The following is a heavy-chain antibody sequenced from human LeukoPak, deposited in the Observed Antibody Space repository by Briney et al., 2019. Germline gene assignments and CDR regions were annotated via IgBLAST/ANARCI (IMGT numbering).Heavy chain of an antibody. Sequence: GGSLRLSCAASGFIISGDSMNWVRQAPGKGLEWIAYISRDSGIKNYADSVRGRFTISRDNAKNSLYLQMHSLRAEDTAVYYCARDNPRCCGVVPANIDDYWGQGTLVTVSS. CDR3: ARDNPRCCGVVPANIDDY. D-gene: IGHD2-15*01. CDR1: GFIISGDS. CDR2: ISRDSGIK. V-gene: IGHV3-48*01. J-gene: IGHJ4*02.